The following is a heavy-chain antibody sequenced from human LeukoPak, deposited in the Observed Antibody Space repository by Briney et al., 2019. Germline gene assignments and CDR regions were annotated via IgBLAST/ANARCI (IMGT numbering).Heavy chain of an antibody. Sequence: SETLSLTCTVSVDSISSGGYYWSWIRHHPGKGLEWMRYIYYSGSTYYSTSLKSRVTISVDTSKNQFSLKLSSVTAADTGVYYCARDGGLERPFGMDVWGQGTTVTVSS. CDR2: IYYSGST. CDR3: ARDGGLERPFGMDV. V-gene: IGHV4-31*03. D-gene: IGHD1-1*01. J-gene: IGHJ6*02. CDR1: VDSISSGGYY.